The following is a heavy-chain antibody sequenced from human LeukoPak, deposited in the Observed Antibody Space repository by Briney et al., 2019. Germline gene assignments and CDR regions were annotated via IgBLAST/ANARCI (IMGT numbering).Heavy chain of an antibody. Sequence: PGGSLRLSCAASGFTFSDYYMSWIRQAPGKGLEWVSYISSSGSTIYYADSVKGRFTISRDNAKNSLYLQMNSLRAEDTAVYYCARDVYSAWSNYDILTGYYDSAFDIWGQGTMVTVSS. V-gene: IGHV3-11*01. CDR1: GFTFSDYY. J-gene: IGHJ3*02. CDR3: ARDVYSAWSNYDILTGYYDSAFDI. D-gene: IGHD3-9*01. CDR2: ISSSGSTI.